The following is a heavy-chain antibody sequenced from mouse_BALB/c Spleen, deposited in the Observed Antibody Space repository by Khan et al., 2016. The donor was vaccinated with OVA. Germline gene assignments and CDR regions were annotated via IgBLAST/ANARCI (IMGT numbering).Heavy chain of an antibody. V-gene: IGHV2-3*01. J-gene: IGHJ4*01. CDR2: IWGDGNT. Sequence: VQLQQSGPGLVAPSQSMSITCTVSGFSLTSYGVSWVRQPPGKGLEWLGVIWGDGNTNFHSALRSRLSISKDNSKSQVFLKLNSLQTDDTATYYCAKDRGYYAVDYWGQGTSVTVSS. CDR3: AKDRGYYAVDY. CDR1: GFSLTSYG.